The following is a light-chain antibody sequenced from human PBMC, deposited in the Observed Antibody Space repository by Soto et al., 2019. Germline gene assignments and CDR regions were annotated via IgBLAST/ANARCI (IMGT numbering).Light chain of an antibody. CDR1: SSDVGGYDY. CDR3: STYSIRTAYL. CDR2: EVS. Sequence: QSALTQPASVSGSPGQSITISCTGTSSDVGGYDYVSWYQLHPGKAPKLTVFEVSNRPSGVSYRFSGSKSGNTASLTISGLQAEDEADYFCSTYSIRTAYLFGTGTKVTVL. J-gene: IGLJ1*01. V-gene: IGLV2-14*01.